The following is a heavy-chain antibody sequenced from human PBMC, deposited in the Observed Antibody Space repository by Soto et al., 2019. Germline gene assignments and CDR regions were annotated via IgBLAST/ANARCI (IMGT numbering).Heavy chain of an antibody. CDR3: ARDKLRKGVYYYYYGMDV. CDR1: GDSISSYY. Sequence: SETLSLTCTVSGDSISSYYWSWIRQPPGKGLEWIGYIFYSGRTNYNPSLKSRVTISADTSKNQFSLKLSSVTAADSAVYYCARDKLRKGVYYYYYGMDVWGQGTTVTVS. V-gene: IGHV4-59*01. D-gene: IGHD3-10*01. J-gene: IGHJ6*02. CDR2: IFYSGRT.